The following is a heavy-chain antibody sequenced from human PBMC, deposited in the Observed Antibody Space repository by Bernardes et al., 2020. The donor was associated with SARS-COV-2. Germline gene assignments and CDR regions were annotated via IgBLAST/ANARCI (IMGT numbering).Heavy chain of an antibody. CDR2: ISSSSSTI. CDR1: GFTFSSYS. J-gene: IGHJ6*03. D-gene: IGHD2-2*01. Sequence: GGSLRLSCAASGFTFSSYSMNWVRQAPGKGLEWVSYISSSSSTIYYADSVKGRFTISRDNAKNSLYLQMNSLRAEDTAVYYCAREVGCSSTSCYLDGLMGRYYYYYMDVWGKGTTVTVSS. V-gene: IGHV3-48*04. CDR3: AREVGCSSTSCYLDGLMGRYYYYYMDV.